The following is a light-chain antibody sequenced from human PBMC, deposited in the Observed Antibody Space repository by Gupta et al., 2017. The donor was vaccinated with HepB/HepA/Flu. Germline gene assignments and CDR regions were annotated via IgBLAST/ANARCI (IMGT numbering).Light chain of an antibody. CDR1: SSDLGAYNY. CDR2: DVS. Sequence: QSALTQPASVSGSPGQSTPISCTGTSSDLGAYNYVSWHQQDPGKAPKLMIYDVSNRPSGVSNRFSGSKSGNTASLTISGLQAEDEADYYCSSYTSSSTVVFGGGTKLTVL. J-gene: IGLJ2*01. V-gene: IGLV2-14*01. CDR3: SSYTSSSTVV.